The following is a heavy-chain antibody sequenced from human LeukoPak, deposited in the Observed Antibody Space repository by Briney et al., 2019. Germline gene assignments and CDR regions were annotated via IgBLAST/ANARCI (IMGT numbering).Heavy chain of an antibody. J-gene: IGHJ4*02. CDR3: ARIMVATTREAFDY. CDR2: ISYDGSNK. D-gene: IGHD5-12*01. Sequence: AGGSLRLSCAASGFTFSSYGMHWVRQAPGKGLEWVAVISYDGSNKYYADSVKGRFTISRDNAKNSLYLQMNSLRAEDTAIYYCARIMVATTREAFDYWGQGTRVTVSS. V-gene: IGHV3-30*03. CDR1: GFTFSSYG.